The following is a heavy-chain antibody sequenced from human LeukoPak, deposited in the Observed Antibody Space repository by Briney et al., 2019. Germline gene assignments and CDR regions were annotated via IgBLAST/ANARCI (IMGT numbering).Heavy chain of an antibody. J-gene: IGHJ4*02. CDR2: ISGSGGST. D-gene: IGHD3-10*01. V-gene: IGHV3-23*01. CDR3: AKDLGFTYYYGSGSYYNRPFDY. CDR1: GFTFSSYA. Sequence: PGGSLRLSCAASGFTFSSYAMGWVRQAPGKGLEWVSAISGSGGSTYYADSVKGRFTISRDNSKNTLYLQMNSLRAEDTAVYYCAKDLGFTYYYGSGSYYNRPFDYRGQGTLVTVSS.